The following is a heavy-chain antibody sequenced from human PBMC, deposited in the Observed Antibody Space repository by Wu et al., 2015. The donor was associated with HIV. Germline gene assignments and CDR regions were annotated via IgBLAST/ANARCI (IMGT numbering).Heavy chain of an antibody. CDR2: ISAYNGDR. D-gene: IGHD3-16*02. Sequence: QVQLVQSGAEVKKPGASVKISCKTSGYPFPSYGFGWVRQAPGQGLEWMGEISAYNGDRNYARKLQGRLTLTTDRSTNTAYMELRSLTSDDTAVYFCARDFGPYNEGSQSYLYIWGQGTLVTVS. V-gene: IGHV1-18*01. J-gene: IGHJ4*02. CDR3: ARDFGPYNEGSQSYLYI. CDR1: GYPFPSYG.